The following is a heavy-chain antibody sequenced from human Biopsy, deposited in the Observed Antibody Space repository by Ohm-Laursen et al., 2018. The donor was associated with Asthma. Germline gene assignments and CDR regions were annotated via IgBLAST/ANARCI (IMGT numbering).Heavy chain of an antibody. J-gene: IGHJ3*02. V-gene: IGHV3-30*03. CDR1: GFVFSQCG. CDR2: VSSDGHNK. D-gene: IGHD3-22*01. CDR3: ARQSGQEYGDSSGFDI. Sequence: SLRLSCAASGFVFSQCGMHWVRQGQGKGLEWVALVSSDGHNKYYKDSVKGRFTISRDNSRNRLYLQINRLTVEDSAVYFCARQSGQEYGDSSGFDIWGQGTKVAVSS.